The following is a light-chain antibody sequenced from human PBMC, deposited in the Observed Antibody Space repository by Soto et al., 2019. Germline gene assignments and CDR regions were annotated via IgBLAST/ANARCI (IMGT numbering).Light chain of an antibody. V-gene: IGKV3-15*01. CDR3: QQYKDWPMYT. Sequence: IVMTQSPAILSVSPGERATLSCRASQSVNNKLAWYLQKPGQAPRLLIYDTSFRATGIPARFSGSGSGTEFPPTNSRLQSENFANYYRQQYKDWPMYTFGQGTKLEIK. CDR1: QSVNNK. CDR2: DTS. J-gene: IGKJ2*01.